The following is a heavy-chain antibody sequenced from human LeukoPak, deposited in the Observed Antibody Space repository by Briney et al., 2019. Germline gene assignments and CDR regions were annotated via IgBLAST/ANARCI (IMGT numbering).Heavy chain of an antibody. CDR1: GFTFSSSW. J-gene: IGHJ4*02. D-gene: IGHD3-10*01. Sequence: GGSLRLSCAASGFTFSSSWMHWVRQAPGKGLVWVSRINSDGSSTSYADSVKGRFAISRDNAKNTLYLQMNSLRAEDTAVYYCATKRGSGSYLIDYWGQGTLVTVSS. CDR3: ATKRGSGSYLIDY. CDR2: INSDGSST. V-gene: IGHV3-74*01.